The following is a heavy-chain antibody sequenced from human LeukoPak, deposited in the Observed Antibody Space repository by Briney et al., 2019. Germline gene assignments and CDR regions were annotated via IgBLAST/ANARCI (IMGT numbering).Heavy chain of an antibody. CDR3: ARGPTSGWNFGY. V-gene: IGHV3-7*04. Sequence: GGSLRLSCAASGFTFSSYWMNWVRQAPGKGLERVANIKQDGSEKYYVDSVKGRFTISRDNAKNSLYLQMNSLTAEDTAVYFCARGPTSGWNFGYWGQGTLVTVSS. J-gene: IGHJ4*02. CDR2: IKQDGSEK. D-gene: IGHD2-2*01. CDR1: GFTFSSYW.